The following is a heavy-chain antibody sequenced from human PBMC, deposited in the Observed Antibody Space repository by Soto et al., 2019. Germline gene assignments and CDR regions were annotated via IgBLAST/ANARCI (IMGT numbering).Heavy chain of an antibody. CDR2: ISPPGGTT. V-gene: IGHV3-23*01. Sequence: EVQLLESGGGLVQPGGSLRLSCVASGFSFSRFAMSWVRRAPGKGLEWVSTISPPGGTTFYADSVRGRFTISRDSSKNTLYLQMNSLRAEDTAIYYCAKDLTPIQLWPSSFDLWGQGTLVTVSS. J-gene: IGHJ4*02. CDR3: AKDLTPIQLWPSSFDL. D-gene: IGHD5-18*01. CDR1: GFSFSRFA.